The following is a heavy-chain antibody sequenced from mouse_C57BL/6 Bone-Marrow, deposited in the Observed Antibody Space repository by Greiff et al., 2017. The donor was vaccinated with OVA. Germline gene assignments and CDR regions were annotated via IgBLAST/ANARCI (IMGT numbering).Heavy chain of an antibody. D-gene: IGHD2-12*01. Sequence: DVHLVESGGGLVKPGGSLKLSCAASGFTFSSYAMSWVRQTPEKRLEWVATISDGGSYTYYPDNVKGRFTISRDNAKNNLYLQMSHLKSEDTAMYYCARDYYSNFDYWGQGTTLTVSS. CDR3: ARDYYSNFDY. CDR2: ISDGGSYT. V-gene: IGHV5-4*01. CDR1: GFTFSSYA. J-gene: IGHJ2*01.